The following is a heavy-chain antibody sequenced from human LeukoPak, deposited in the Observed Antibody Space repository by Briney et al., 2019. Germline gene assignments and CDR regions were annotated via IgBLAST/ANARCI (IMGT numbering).Heavy chain of an antibody. J-gene: IGHJ4*02. CDR3: TRDSDSSRYTIDY. D-gene: IGHD3-22*01. Sequence: PGGSLRLSCAASGFTFSNYWMHWVRQAPGRGLVWVSRINSDGSSTSRADSVKGRFTVSGDNAKNTLYLQMNSLRAEDTAVYYCTRDSDSSRYTIDYWGQGALVTVSS. V-gene: IGHV3-74*01. CDR2: INSDGSST. CDR1: GFTFSNYW.